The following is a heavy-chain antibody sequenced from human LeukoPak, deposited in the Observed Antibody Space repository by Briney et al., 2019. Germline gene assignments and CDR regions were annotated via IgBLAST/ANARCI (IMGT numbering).Heavy chain of an antibody. J-gene: IGHJ3*02. CDR1: GFTFSDYY. Sequence: GGSLRLSCAASGFTFSDYYMSWIRQAPGKGLEWVSYISSSGSTIYYADSVKGRFTISRDNAKNSLYLQMNSLRAEDTALYHCARGARFIAVAGPPGAFDIWGQGTMVTVSS. CDR3: ARGARFIAVAGPPGAFDI. CDR2: ISSSGSTI. V-gene: IGHV3-11*01. D-gene: IGHD6-19*01.